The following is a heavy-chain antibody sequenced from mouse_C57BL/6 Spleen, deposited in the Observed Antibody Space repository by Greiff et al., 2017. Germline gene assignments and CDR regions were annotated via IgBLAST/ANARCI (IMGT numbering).Heavy chain of an antibody. D-gene: IGHD3-1*01. Sequence: QVQLQQPGAELVKPGASVKLSCKASGYTFTSYWMPWVKQRPGQGLEWIGMIHPNSGSTNYNEKFKSKATLTVDKSSSTAYMQLSSLTSEDSAVWYCARWGSIKGRYFDVWGTGTTVTVSS. CDR1: GYTFTSYW. V-gene: IGHV1-64*01. CDR2: IHPNSGST. J-gene: IGHJ1*03. CDR3: ARWGSIKGRYFDV.